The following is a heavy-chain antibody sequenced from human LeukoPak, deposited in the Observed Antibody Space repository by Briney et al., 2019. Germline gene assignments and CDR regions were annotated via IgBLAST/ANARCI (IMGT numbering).Heavy chain of an antibody. CDR1: GFTFSSYS. D-gene: IGHD3-16*02. Sequence: GGSLRLSCAASGFTFSSYSMNWVRQAPGKGLEWVSSISSSSSYIYYADSVKGRFTISRDNAKNSLYLQMNSLRAEDTAVCYCARDGAYDYVWGSYRHNPYYFDYWGQGTLVTVSS. V-gene: IGHV3-21*01. CDR2: ISSSSSYI. CDR3: ARDGAYDYVWGSYRHNPYYFDY. J-gene: IGHJ4*02.